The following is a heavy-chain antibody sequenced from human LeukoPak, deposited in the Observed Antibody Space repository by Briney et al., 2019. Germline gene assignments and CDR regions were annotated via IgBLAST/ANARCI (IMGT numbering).Heavy chain of an antibody. CDR2: ISAYNGNT. D-gene: IGHD3-3*01. Sequence: ASVKVSCKASGYTFTSYGISWVRQAPGQGLEWMGWISAYNGNTNYAQKLQGRVTMTTDTSTSTAYMELRSLRSDDTAVYYCARGASTTIFGVVTNYNWFDPWGQGTLVTVSS. CDR1: GYTFTSYG. CDR3: ARGASTTIFGVVTNYNWFDP. V-gene: IGHV1-18*01. J-gene: IGHJ5*02.